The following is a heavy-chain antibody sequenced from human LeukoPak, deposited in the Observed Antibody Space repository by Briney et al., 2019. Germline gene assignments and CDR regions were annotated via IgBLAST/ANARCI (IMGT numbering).Heavy chain of an antibody. J-gene: IGHJ4*02. Sequence: ASVKVSCKASGYTFTGYYMHWVRQAPGQGLEWMGWINPNSGGTNYAQKFQGRVTMTRDTSISTAYMELSRLRSDDTAVYYCARDRRIAAVGAYYFDYWGQGTLVTVSS. V-gene: IGHV1-2*02. CDR3: ARDRRIAAVGAYYFDY. D-gene: IGHD6-13*01. CDR2: INPNSGGT. CDR1: GYTFTGYY.